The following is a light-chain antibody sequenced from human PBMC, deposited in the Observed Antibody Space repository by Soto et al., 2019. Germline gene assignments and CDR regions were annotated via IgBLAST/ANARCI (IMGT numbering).Light chain of an antibody. V-gene: IGKV1-9*01. CDR1: QGITTY. Sequence: DIQLTQSPSFLSASVGDRVTITGRASQGITTYLAWYQQRPGKAPKVLIYEASTLQTGVPTRFSGSGFGTEFTLTISSLQPEDFAAYYCQQLNSYPLTFGGGTKVEI. J-gene: IGKJ4*01. CDR3: QQLNSYPLT. CDR2: EAS.